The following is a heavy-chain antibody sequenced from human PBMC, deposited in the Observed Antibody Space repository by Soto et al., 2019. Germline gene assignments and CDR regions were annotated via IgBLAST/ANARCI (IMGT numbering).Heavy chain of an antibody. CDR3: ERRSYYYYYGMDV. CDR1: GGSISSSSYY. Sequence: KASETLSLTCTVSGGSISSSSYYWGWIRQPPGKGLEWIGSIYYSGSTYYNPSLKSRVTISVDTSKNQFSLKLSSVTAADTAVYYCERRSYYYYYGMDVWGQGTTVT. V-gene: IGHV4-39*01. CDR2: IYYSGST. J-gene: IGHJ6*02.